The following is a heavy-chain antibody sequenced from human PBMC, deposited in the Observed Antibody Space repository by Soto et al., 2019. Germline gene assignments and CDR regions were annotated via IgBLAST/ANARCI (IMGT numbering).Heavy chain of an antibody. CDR3: AKDFAITVIVVGSAFDM. CDR2: ISGSGGST. Sequence: EVQLLESGGGLVQPGGSLRLSCAASGFTFSSYAMSWVRQAPGKGLEWVSAISGSGGSTYYADSVEGRFTISRDNSKNTLDLQMNSLRAEDTAVYYGAKDFAITVIVVGSAFDMWGQGTMVTVSS. V-gene: IGHV3-23*01. CDR1: GFTFSSYA. J-gene: IGHJ3*02. D-gene: IGHD3-22*01.